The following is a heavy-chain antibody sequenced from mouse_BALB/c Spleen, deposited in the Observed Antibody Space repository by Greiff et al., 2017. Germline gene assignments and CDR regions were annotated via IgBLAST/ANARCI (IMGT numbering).Heavy chain of an antibody. V-gene: IGHV1-87*01. CDR1: GYTFTSYW. CDR2: IYPGDGDT. D-gene: IGHD2-4*01. J-gene: IGHJ3*01. CDR3: ARGARYDYDAWFAY. Sequence: ESGAELARPGASVKLSCKASGYTFTSYWMQWVKQRPGQGLEWIGAIYPGDGDTRYTQKFKGKATLTADKSSSTAYMQLSSLASEDSAVYYCARGARYDYDAWFAYWGQGTLVTVSA.